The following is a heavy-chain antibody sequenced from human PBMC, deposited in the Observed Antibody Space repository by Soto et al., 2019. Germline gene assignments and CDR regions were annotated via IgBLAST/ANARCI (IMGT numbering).Heavy chain of an antibody. CDR1: GYTFTSYY. V-gene: IGHV1-46*01. Sequence: ASVKVSCKASGYTFTSYYMHWVRQAPGQGLEWMGIINPSGGSTSYAQKFQGRVTMTRDTSTSTAYMELSSLRSEDTAVYYCARDLAYCSSTSCYPASWFDPWGQGTLVTVSS. J-gene: IGHJ5*02. CDR2: INPSGGST. D-gene: IGHD2-2*01. CDR3: ARDLAYCSSTSCYPASWFDP.